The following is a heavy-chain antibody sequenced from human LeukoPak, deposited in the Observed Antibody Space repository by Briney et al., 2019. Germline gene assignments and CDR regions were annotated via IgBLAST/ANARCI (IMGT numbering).Heavy chain of an antibody. V-gene: IGHV1-2*02. Sequence: ASVKVSCKASGYTFTGYYMHWVRQAPGQGLEWMGWINPKSGGTNYAQKFQGRVTMTRDTSISTAYMELSRLRSDDTAVYYCARVRYEYSSSFSYFDYWGQGTLVTVSS. D-gene: IGHD6-6*01. CDR3: ARVRYEYSSSFSYFDY. CDR2: INPKSGGT. CDR1: GYTFTGYY. J-gene: IGHJ4*02.